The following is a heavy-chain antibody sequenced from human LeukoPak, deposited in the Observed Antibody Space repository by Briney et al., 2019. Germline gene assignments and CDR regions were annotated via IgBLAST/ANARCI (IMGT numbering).Heavy chain of an antibody. CDR2: IVEDGSET. Sequence: QPGGSLRLSCATSGFTFSSYWMTWVRQAPGKGLEWVASIVEDGSETYYLDSVKGRFTFSRDNAKNSLYLQMNSLRAEDTAVYYCAKTPRYQLLWGFDYWGQGTLVTVSS. CDR3: AKTPRYQLLWGFDY. V-gene: IGHV3-7*03. CDR1: GFTFSSYW. J-gene: IGHJ4*02. D-gene: IGHD2-2*01.